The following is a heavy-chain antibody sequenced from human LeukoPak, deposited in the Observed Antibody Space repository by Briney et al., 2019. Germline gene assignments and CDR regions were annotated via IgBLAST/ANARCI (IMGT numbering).Heavy chain of an antibody. Sequence: SGILSLTCAVSVGSISSSYWWSWVGQPPGKGLEWIGEIYHSGSTNYNPSLKSRVTISVDKSKNQFSLKLSSVTAADTAVYYCARVQYYDFWSGYHDAFDIWGQGTMVTVSS. CDR1: VGSISSSYW. CDR2: IYHSGST. D-gene: IGHD3-3*01. CDR3: ARVQYYDFWSGYHDAFDI. J-gene: IGHJ3*02. V-gene: IGHV4-4*02.